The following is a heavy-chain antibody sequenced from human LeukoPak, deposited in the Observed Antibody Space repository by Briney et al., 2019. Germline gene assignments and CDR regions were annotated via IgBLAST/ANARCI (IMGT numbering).Heavy chain of an antibody. V-gene: IGHV4-61*02. D-gene: IGHD4-17*01. CDR2: IYTSGST. Sequence: SETLSLTCTVSGGSISSGSYYWSWIRQPAGKGLEWIGRIYTSGSTNYNPSLKSRVTISVDTSKNQFSLKLSSVTAADTAVYYCARDYLGTTVTYNWFDPWGQGTLVTVSS. CDR3: ARDYLGTTVTYNWFDP. J-gene: IGHJ5*02. CDR1: GGSISSGSYY.